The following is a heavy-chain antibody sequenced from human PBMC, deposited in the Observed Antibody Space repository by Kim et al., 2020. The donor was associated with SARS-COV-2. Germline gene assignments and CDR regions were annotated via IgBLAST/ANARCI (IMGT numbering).Heavy chain of an antibody. D-gene: IGHD2-15*01. V-gene: IGHV4-39*01. J-gene: IGHJ4*02. Sequence: PSLKSRVTISVDTSKNQFSLKLSSVTAADTAVYYCARQRLVVVVAGDFDYWGQGTLVTVSS. CDR3: ARQRLVVVVAGDFDY.